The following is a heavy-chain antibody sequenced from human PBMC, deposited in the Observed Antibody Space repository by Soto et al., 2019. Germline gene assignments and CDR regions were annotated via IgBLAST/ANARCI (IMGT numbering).Heavy chain of an antibody. CDR3: ARWRGAVATHDF. CDR2: ISPNSGAS. Sequence: QVQLVQSGAEVKKSGASVKVSCRTSGYSFIDYYVHWVRQAPGQGLEWVGWISPNSGASKYAENFQGRVTLTRDRSTSTVYMELTGLRSDDTAVYYCARWRGAVATHDFWGQGTLITVSS. V-gene: IGHV1-2*02. D-gene: IGHD5-12*01. J-gene: IGHJ4*02. CDR1: GYSFIDYY.